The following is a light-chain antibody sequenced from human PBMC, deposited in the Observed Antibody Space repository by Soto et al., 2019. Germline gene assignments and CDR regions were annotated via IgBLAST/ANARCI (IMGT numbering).Light chain of an antibody. CDR1: QSVTSNY. V-gene: IGKV3-20*01. CDR2: GAS. J-gene: IGKJ1*01. CDR3: QHYVTSLTT. Sequence: EIVLTQSPGTLSLSPGERATLSSGASQSVTSNYLAWYQQKPGQAPRLLSFGASIRVKGIPDRFIGSGSGTDFTLTISRLEPEDFAVYYCQHYVTSLTTFGQGTKVEVK.